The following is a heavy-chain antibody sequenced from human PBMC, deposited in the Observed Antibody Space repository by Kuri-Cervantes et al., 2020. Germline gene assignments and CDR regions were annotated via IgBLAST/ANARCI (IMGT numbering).Heavy chain of an antibody. CDR2: INTGNGNT. CDR1: GYTFTSYA. J-gene: IGHJ4*02. CDR3: GTGYSSGWYVY. V-gene: IGHV1-3*04. Sequence: ASVKVSCKASGYTFTSYAMHWVRQAPGQRLEWMRWINTGNGNTKYSQKFQGRVTITRDTSASTAYMELSSLRSEATAVYYCGTGYSSGWYVYWGQGALVTVSS. D-gene: IGHD6-19*01.